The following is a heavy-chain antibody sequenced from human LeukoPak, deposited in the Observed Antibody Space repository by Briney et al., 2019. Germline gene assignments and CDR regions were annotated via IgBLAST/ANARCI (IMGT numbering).Heavy chain of an antibody. J-gene: IGHJ4*02. Sequence: RAGGSLRLSCAASGFTFDDYGMSWVRQAPGKGLEWVSGINWNGGSTGYADPVKGRFTISRDNAKNSLYLQMNSLRAEDTALYYCARDHGVYYDSSGQVPFDYWGQGTLVTVSP. V-gene: IGHV3-20*04. CDR1: GFTFDDYG. CDR3: ARDHGVYYDSSGQVPFDY. CDR2: INWNGGST. D-gene: IGHD3-22*01.